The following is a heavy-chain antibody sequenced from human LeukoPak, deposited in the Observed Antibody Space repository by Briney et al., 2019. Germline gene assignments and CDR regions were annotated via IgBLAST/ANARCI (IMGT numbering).Heavy chain of an antibody. J-gene: IGHJ4*02. V-gene: IGHV3-7*01. D-gene: IGHD2-2*01. CDR1: GFTFSSYW. CDR3: AKRYCISTGGYQNYFDY. CDR2: IKQDGSEK. Sequence: GGSLRLSCAASGFTFSSYWMSWVRQAPGKGLEWVANIKQDGSEKYYVDSVKGRFTISRDNAKNSLYLQMNSLRAEDTAVYYCAKRYCISTGGYQNYFDYWGQGTLVTVSS.